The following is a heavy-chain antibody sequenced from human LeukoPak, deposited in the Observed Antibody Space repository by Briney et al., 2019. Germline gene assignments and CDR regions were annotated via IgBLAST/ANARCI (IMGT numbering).Heavy chain of an antibody. J-gene: IGHJ4*02. CDR1: GGTLSSYT. V-gene: IGHV1-69*02. CDR2: IIPILGMA. CDR3: AREEGSYDFLDY. D-gene: IGHD3-3*01. Sequence: ASVKVSCKASGGTLSSYTISWVRQAPGQGREWMGRIIPILGMANYAQKFQGRVTITADKSTSTAYMELSSLRSEDTAVYYCAREEGSYDFLDYWGQGTLVTVSS.